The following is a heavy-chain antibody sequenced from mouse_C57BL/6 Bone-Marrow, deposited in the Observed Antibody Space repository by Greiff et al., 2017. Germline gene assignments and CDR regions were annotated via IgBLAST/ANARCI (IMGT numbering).Heavy chain of an antibody. V-gene: IGHV1-69*01. CDR2: IDPSDSYT. J-gene: IGHJ3*01. CDR1: GYTFTSYW. Sequence: QVQLQQPGAELVMPGASVKLSCKASGYTFTSYWMHWVKQRPGQGLEWIGAIDPSDSYTNYNQKFKGKSTLTVDKSSSTAYMQLSSLTSEDSAVYYCAREANWDPAWFAYWGQGTLVTVSA. D-gene: IGHD4-1*01. CDR3: AREANWDPAWFAY.